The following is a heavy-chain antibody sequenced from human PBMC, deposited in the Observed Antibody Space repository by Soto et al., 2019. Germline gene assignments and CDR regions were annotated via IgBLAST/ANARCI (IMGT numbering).Heavy chain of an antibody. V-gene: IGHV3-33*01. CDR1: GFTFSSYG. J-gene: IGHJ4*02. Sequence: GGSLRLSCAASGFTFSSYGMHWVRQAPGKGLEWVAVIWYDGSNKYYADSVKGRFTISRDNSKNTLYLQMNSLRAEDTAVYYCARACSSTSCYLTPHFDYWGQGTLVTVSS. D-gene: IGHD2-2*01. CDR2: IWYDGSNK. CDR3: ARACSSTSCYLTPHFDY.